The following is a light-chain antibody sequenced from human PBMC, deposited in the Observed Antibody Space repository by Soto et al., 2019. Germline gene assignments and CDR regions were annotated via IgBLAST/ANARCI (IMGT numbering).Light chain of an antibody. CDR2: GAS. CDR1: QNVGSN. CDR3: QQYNNWPPDRT. Sequence: EIVMTQSPATLSVSPGERATLSCRASQNVGSNLAWYQQKPGQAPRLLIYGASTRATGIPASFSGSGSGTEFTLTISSLQSEDFAIYFCQQYNNWPPDRTFGQGTKVEIK. V-gene: IGKV3-15*01. J-gene: IGKJ1*01.